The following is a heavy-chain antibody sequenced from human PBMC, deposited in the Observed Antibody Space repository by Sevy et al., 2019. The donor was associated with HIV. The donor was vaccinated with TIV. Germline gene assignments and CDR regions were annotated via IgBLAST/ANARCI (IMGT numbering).Heavy chain of an antibody. CDR3: ARVGDYVWGSYRMGSYFDY. D-gene: IGHD3-16*02. J-gene: IGHJ4*02. CDR1: GYTFTSYG. V-gene: IGHV1-18*04. CDR2: ISAYNGNT. Sequence: ASVKVSCKASGYTFTSYGISWVRQAPGQGLVWMGWISAYNGNTNYAQKLQGRVTMTTDTSTSTAYMELRSLRSDDTAVYYCARVGDYVWGSYRMGSYFDYWGQGTLVTVSS.